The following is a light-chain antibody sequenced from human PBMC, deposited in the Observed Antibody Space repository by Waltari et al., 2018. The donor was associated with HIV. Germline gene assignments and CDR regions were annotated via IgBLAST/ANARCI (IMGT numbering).Light chain of an antibody. CDR2: YKSDSDK. J-gene: IGLJ3*02. CDR1: SDINVGNFR. V-gene: IGLV5-45*03. Sequence: QNVLTQPSSLSAPPGASASLTCTLRSDINVGNFRVYWYQQRAGSPPRYLLRYKSDSDKQKASGVPSRFSGSSGASANAGILVMSGLQSDDEADYYCMIWYGNTWVFGGGTKLTVL. CDR3: MIWYGNTWV.